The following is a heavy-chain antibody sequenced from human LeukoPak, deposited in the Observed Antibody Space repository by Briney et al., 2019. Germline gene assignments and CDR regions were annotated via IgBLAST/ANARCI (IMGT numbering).Heavy chain of an antibody. Sequence: GRSLRLSCAASGFTFSSYTMHWVRQAPGKGLEWVAVISYDGRNKYYADSVKGRVTISRDNSKNTLYLQMNSLRAEDTAVYYCATRSCSISACRASSYHCMDFWGKGTTVTVSS. CDR1: GFTFSSYT. CDR2: ISYDGRNK. J-gene: IGHJ6*03. D-gene: IGHD2-2*01. V-gene: IGHV3-30*04. CDR3: ATRSCSISACRASSYHCMDF.